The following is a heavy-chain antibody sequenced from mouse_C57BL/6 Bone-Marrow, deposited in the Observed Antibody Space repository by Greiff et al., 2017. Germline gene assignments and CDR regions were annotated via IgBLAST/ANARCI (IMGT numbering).Heavy chain of an antibody. J-gene: IGHJ2*01. CDR2: ISSGGSYT. D-gene: IGHD1-1*01. CDR3: ARHRYYAYFDY. CDR1: GFTFSSYG. Sequence: EVKLVESGGDLVKPGGSLKLSCAASGFTFSSYGMSWVRQTPDKRLEWVATISSGGSYTYYPDSVKGRCTISRDNAKNTLYLQMSSLKSEDTAMYYCARHRYYAYFDYWGQGTTLTVSS. V-gene: IGHV5-6*01.